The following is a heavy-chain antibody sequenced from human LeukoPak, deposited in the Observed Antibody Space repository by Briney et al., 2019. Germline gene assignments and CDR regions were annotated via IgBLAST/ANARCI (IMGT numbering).Heavy chain of an antibody. CDR1: GYTFTGYY. Sequence: ASVKVSCKASGYTFTGYYMHWVRQAPGQGLEWMGWINPNSGGTNYAQKFQGRVTMTRDTSISTAYMELSRLRSDDTAVYYCARDYKYCSGGSCYSLNWFDPWGQGTLVTVSS. J-gene: IGHJ5*02. CDR3: ARDYKYCSGGSCYSLNWFDP. CDR2: INPNSGGT. D-gene: IGHD2-15*01. V-gene: IGHV1-2*02.